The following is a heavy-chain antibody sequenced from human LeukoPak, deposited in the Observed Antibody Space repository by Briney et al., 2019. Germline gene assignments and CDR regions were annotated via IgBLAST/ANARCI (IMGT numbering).Heavy chain of an antibody. V-gene: IGHV1-2*02. CDR2: INPNSGGT. CDR1: GYTFTGYY. J-gene: IGHJ5*02. CDR3: ARDLGYCSGGSCYPWFDP. D-gene: IGHD2-15*01. Sequence: ASVKVSCKASGYTFTGYYMHWVRQAPGQGLEWMGWINPNSGGTNYAQKFQGRVTMTRDTSTSTAYMELSRLRSDDTAVYYCARDLGYCSGGSCYPWFDPWGQGTLVTVSS.